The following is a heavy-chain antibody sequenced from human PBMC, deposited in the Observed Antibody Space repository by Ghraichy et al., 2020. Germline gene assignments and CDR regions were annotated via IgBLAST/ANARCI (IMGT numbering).Heavy chain of an antibody. D-gene: IGHD3-9*01. CDR1: GFTFSSHY. J-gene: IGHJ3*02. Sequence: GSLRLSCAASGFTFSSHYMTWVRQAPGKGLEWGANIKQDGSDTFYLDSVRGRFTISRDNAKNSLYLQMNSLRADDTAVYYCARESVLTGMGDDASDIWGQGTMVTVSS. CDR3: ARESVLTGMGDDASDI. CDR2: IKQDGSDT. V-gene: IGHV3-7*03.